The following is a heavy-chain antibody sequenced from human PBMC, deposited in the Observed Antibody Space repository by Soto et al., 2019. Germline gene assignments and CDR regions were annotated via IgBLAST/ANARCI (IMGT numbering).Heavy chain of an antibody. CDR1: GGTFSSYA. CDR3: ARLIHEFGVPEA. CDR2: IIPILGTA. Sequence: QVQLVQSGAAVKKPGSSVKVSCKASGGTFSSYAISWVRQAPGQGLEWMGGIIPILGTANYAQKLQGRVTITADESTSTAYMELSSLRSEDTAVYYGARLIHEFGVPEAWGQGTLVTVSS. V-gene: IGHV1-69*01. J-gene: IGHJ4*02. D-gene: IGHD3-3*01.